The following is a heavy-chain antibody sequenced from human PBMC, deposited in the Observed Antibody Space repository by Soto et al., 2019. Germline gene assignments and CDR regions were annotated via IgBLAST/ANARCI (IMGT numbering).Heavy chain of an antibody. CDR1: GGTLNNYA. CDR2: IITAFGPG. CDR3: AAGGSWARLDN. Sequence: VASVKVSCKASGGTLNNYAISWVRQAPGQGLEWMGGIITAFGPGVYAQKFQGRVTITADESTKTAYMDLNSLTSEDTAVYYCAAGGSWARLDNWGQGTLVTVSS. V-gene: IGHV1-69*13. D-gene: IGHD6-13*01. J-gene: IGHJ4*02.